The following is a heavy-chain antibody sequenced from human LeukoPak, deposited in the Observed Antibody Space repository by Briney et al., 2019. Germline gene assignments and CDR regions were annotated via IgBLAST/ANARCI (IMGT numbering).Heavy chain of an antibody. CDR2: IYPGDSDT. CDR1: GYSFTSYW. Sequence: GESLKISCKGFGYSFTSYWIGWVRQMPGKGLEWMGIIYPGDSDTRYSPSFQGQVTISADKSISTAYLQWSSLKASDTAMYYCARSASGDIFSLGVWGKGTTVTVSS. CDR3: ARSASGDIFSLGV. D-gene: IGHD3-9*01. J-gene: IGHJ6*04. V-gene: IGHV5-51*01.